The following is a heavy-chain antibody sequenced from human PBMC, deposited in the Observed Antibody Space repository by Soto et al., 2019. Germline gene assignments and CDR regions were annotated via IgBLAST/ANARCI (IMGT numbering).Heavy chain of an antibody. CDR2: IAYDGNDK. CDR3: ARDVGNYVPYYYGMDV. V-gene: IGHV3-30*03. CDR1: EFTFNTYA. J-gene: IGHJ6*02. Sequence: QAQLMESGGGVVQPGRSLRLSCAASEFTFNTYAMHWVRQAPGKGLEWVAVIAYDGNDKYYADSVKGRFTISRDNSKNALYLQMNTLRPEDTAMYYCARDVGNYVPYYYGMDVWGQGTTVTVSS. D-gene: IGHD1-7*01.